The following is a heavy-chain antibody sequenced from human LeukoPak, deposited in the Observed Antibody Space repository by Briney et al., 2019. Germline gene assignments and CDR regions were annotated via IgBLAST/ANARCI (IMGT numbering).Heavy chain of an antibody. Sequence: PGGSLRLSCAASGFTFSSYWMSWVRQAPGKGLEWVANIKQDGSEKYYVDFVKGRFTISRDNAKNSLYLQMNSLRAEDTTVYYCAKKVYASEAFDYWGQGTLVTVSS. CDR3: AKKVYASEAFDY. CDR2: IKQDGSEK. D-gene: IGHD2-8*01. J-gene: IGHJ4*02. CDR1: GFTFSSYW. V-gene: IGHV3-7*01.